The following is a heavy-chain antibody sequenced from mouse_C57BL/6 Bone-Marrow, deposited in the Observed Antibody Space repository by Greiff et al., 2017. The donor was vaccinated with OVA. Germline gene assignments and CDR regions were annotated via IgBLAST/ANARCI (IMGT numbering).Heavy chain of an antibody. CDR3: TPSTVVDY. D-gene: IGHD1-1*01. CDR1: GFNIKDDY. V-gene: IGHV14-4*01. J-gene: IGHJ2*01. CDR2: LAPENGDT. Sequence: VQLQQSGAELVRPGASVTLSCTASGFNIKDDYMHWVKQRPEQGLEWIGWLAPENGDTEYASKFQGKATITADTSSNTAYLQLSSLTSEDTAVYYCTPSTVVDYWGQGTTLTVSS.